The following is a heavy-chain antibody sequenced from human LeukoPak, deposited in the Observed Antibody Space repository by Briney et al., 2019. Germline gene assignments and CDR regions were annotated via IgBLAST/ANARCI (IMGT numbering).Heavy chain of an antibody. D-gene: IGHD3-10*01. CDR2: IIPIFGTA. J-gene: IGHJ4*02. CDR3: ARTYGSGSSYYFDY. CDR1: GGTFSSYA. Sequence: SVKVSCKASGGTFSSYAISWVRQAPGQGLEWMGGIIPIFGTANYAQKFQGRVTITADEPTSTAYMELSSLRSEDTAVYYCARTYGSGSSYYFDYWGQGTLVTVSS. V-gene: IGHV1-69*13.